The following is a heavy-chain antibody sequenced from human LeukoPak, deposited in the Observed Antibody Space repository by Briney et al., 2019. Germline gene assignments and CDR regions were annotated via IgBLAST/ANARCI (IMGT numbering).Heavy chain of an antibody. Sequence: QPGGSLRLSCAASGFTFSSYAMSWVRQAPGKGLEWVSAISGSGGSTYYADSVRGRFTISRDDSKNTLYLQMNSLRAEDTAVYYCARFPRTLVRGALVNWGQGTLVTVSS. D-gene: IGHD3-10*01. CDR3: ARFPRTLVRGALVN. CDR2: ISGSGGST. V-gene: IGHV3-23*01. J-gene: IGHJ4*02. CDR1: GFTFSSYA.